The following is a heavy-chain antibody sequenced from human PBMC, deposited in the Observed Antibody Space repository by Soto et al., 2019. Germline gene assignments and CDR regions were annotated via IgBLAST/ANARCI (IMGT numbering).Heavy chain of an antibody. CDR3: ARGRGSYFFDY. J-gene: IGHJ4*02. CDR2: IYYSGST. V-gene: IGHV4-30-4*01. Sequence: KASETLSLTCTFSGGSIISGDYYWSWIRQPPGKGLEWIGYIYYSGSTYYNPSLKSRVTISVDTSKNQFSLKLSSVTAADTAVYYCARGRGSYFFDYWGQGTLVTVSS. CDR1: GGSIISGDYY. D-gene: IGHD1-26*01.